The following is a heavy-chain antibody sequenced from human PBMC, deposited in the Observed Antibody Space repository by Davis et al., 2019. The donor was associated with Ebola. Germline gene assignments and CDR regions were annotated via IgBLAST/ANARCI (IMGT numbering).Heavy chain of an antibody. CDR2: IYYNGNA. D-gene: IGHD3-22*01. CDR3: ARDKPVVITTVEAFDL. V-gene: IGHV4-59*01. CDR1: GGSISSYY. J-gene: IGHJ3*01. Sequence: SETLSLTCTVSGGSISSYYWSWIRQPPGKGLEWIGYIYYNGNANYNPSLKSRVAISVDTSKNQISLSLTSVTAADSAIYYCARDKPVVITTVEAFDLWGQGTMVTVSS.